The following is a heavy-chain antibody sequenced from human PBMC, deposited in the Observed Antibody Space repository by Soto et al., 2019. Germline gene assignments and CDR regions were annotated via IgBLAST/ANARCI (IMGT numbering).Heavy chain of an antibody. Sequence: PGESLKISCKGSGYSFTIYWIGWVRQMPGKGLEWMGIIYPGDSDTRYSPSFQGQVTISADKSISTAYLQWSSLKASDTAMYYCARTRPYDMGAFDIWGQGTMVTVSS. J-gene: IGHJ3*02. CDR3: ARTRPYDMGAFDI. V-gene: IGHV5-51*01. CDR2: IYPGDSDT. D-gene: IGHD3-16*01. CDR1: GYSFTIYW.